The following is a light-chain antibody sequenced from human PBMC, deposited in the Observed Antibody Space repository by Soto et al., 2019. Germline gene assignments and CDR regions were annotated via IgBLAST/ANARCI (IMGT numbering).Light chain of an antibody. J-gene: IGLJ1*01. V-gene: IGLV2-8*01. CDR2: EVS. CDR1: SSDVGIYNY. CDR3: SSYAGSNKGV. Sequence: QSVLTQPASVSGSAGQSIAISCTGSSSDVGIYNYVSWYQQHPGKVPKLIIYEVSKRPSGVPDRFSGSKSGNTASLTVSGLQAEDEADYYCSSYAGSNKGVFGTGTKVTVL.